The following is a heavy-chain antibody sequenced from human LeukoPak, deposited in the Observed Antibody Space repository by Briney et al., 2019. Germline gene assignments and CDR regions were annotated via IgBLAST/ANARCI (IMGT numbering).Heavy chain of an antibody. CDR2: ISSSSSYI. V-gene: IGHV3-21*06. CDR3: ARDFGPSVYDTSGYAY. J-gene: IGHJ4*02. Sequence: GGSLRLSCAASGFTFRSYNMNWVRQAPGKGLEWVSFISSSSSYIYYADSVKGRFTISRDNAKNSLHLQMNSLRAEDTALYYCARDFGPSVYDTSGYAYWGQGTLVTVSS. D-gene: IGHD3-22*01. CDR1: GFTFRSYN.